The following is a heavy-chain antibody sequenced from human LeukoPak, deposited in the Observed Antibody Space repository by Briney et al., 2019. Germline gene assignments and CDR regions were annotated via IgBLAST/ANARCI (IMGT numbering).Heavy chain of an antibody. D-gene: IGHD4-11*01. V-gene: IGHV1-18*01. Sequence: GASVKVSCKASGYTFTSYGISWVRQAPGQGLEWMGWISAYNGNTNYAQKLQGRVTMTTDTSTSTAYMELRSLRSDDTAVYYCARDQDPYSNYNNWFDPWGQGTLVTVSS. CDR2: ISAYNGNT. J-gene: IGHJ5*02. CDR3: ARDQDPYSNYNNWFDP. CDR1: GYTFTSYG.